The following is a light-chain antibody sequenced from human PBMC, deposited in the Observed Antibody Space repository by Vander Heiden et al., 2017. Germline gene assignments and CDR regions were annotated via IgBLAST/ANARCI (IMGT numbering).Light chain of an antibody. J-gene: IGKJ2*01. CDR2: GTS. V-gene: IGKV3-20*01. CDR3: QQYGISPYT. CDR1: PSLGSRS. Sequence: EVVLTQSPGTLSSSPGGTVTLSCRATPSLGSRSLAWYQQKPGRPPRLLIYGTSNRATDVADRFSGSVFGTAFTLTITKLAPEDSAVYYCQQYGISPYTFGQGTKVEI.